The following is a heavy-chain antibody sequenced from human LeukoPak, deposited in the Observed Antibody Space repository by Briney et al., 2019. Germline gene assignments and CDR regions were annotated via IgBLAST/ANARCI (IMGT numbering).Heavy chain of an antibody. CDR3: ATGRYNWNALDY. CDR2: FDPEDGET. J-gene: IGHJ4*02. CDR1: GYTFTGYY. D-gene: IGHD1-20*01. V-gene: IGHV1-24*01. Sequence: ASVKVSCKASGYTFTGYYMHWVRQAPGQGLEWMGGFDPEDGETIYAQKFQGRVTMTEDTSTDTAYMELSSLRSEDTAVYYCATGRYNWNALDYWGQGTLVTVSS.